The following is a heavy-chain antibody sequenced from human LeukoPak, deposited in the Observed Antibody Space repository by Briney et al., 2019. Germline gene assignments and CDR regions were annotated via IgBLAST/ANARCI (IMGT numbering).Heavy chain of an antibody. CDR1: GFTVSSNY. Sequence: PGGSLRLSCAAFGFTVSSNYMSWVRQAPGKGLEWVSGINWNGGSTGYADSVKGRFTISRDNAKNSLYLQMNSLRAEDTALYYCARMGRGARYFDWVPRAFDIWGQGTMVTVSS. CDR2: INWNGGST. CDR3: ARMGRGARYFDWVPRAFDI. J-gene: IGHJ3*02. D-gene: IGHD3-9*01. V-gene: IGHV3-20*04.